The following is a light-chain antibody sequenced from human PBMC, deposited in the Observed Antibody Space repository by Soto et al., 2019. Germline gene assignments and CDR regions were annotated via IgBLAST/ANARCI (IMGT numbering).Light chain of an antibody. CDR3: PQYDNSART. CDR2: GAS. V-gene: IGKV3-20*01. CDR1: QSVRNSY. Sequence: EIVLTQSPGTLYLSPGERATLSCRASQSVRNSYLAWYQQRLGQAPRLLIYGASSRETGIPARFSGSGSGTDFTLPISRLEPEDFAVDYCPQYDNSARTFGRGTQVDIK. J-gene: IGKJ4*02.